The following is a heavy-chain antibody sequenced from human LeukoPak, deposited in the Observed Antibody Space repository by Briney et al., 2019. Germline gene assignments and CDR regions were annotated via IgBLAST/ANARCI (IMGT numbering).Heavy chain of an antibody. D-gene: IGHD6-25*01. CDR3: AKEPNPYSSGWYFQD. J-gene: IGHJ1*01. Sequence: GGSLRLSCAASGFAFTNYGMQWVRQGPGKGLECVAVVSHDGSTTFYADSVKGRFTISRDNSKNTLDLQMDSLRPEDTAVYYCAKEPNPYSSGWYFQDWGQGTLVTVSS. V-gene: IGHV3-30*18. CDR1: GFAFTNYG. CDR2: VSHDGSTT.